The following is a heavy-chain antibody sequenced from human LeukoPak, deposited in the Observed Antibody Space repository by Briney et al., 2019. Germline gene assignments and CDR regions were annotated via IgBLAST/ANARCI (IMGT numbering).Heavy chain of an antibody. D-gene: IGHD6-13*01. V-gene: IGHV6-1*01. J-gene: IGHJ5*02. CDR2: TYYRSKWYN. CDR3: ARALWGWGSWYDDCFDP. Sequence: SQTLSLTCAISGDSVSSNSAAWNWSRQSPSRGLEWLGATYYRSKWYNGYAVSVKSRITINPDTSKNQFSLQLNSVTPEDTAVYYCARALWGWGSWYDDCFDPWGQGTLVTVSS. CDR1: GDSVSSNSAA.